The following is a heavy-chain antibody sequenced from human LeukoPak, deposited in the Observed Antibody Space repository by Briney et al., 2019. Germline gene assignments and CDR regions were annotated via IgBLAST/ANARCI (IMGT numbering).Heavy chain of an antibody. V-gene: IGHV4-59*01. CDR1: GGSISSYY. D-gene: IGHD6-25*01. CDR2: IYYSGST. CDR3: ARVAATARTYGMDV. J-gene: IGHJ6*02. Sequence: SETLSLTCTVSGGSISSYYWSWIRQPPGKGLEWIGYIYYSGSTNYNPSLKSRVTISVDTSKNQFSLKLSSVTAADTAVYYCARVAATARTYGMDVWGQGTTVTVSS.